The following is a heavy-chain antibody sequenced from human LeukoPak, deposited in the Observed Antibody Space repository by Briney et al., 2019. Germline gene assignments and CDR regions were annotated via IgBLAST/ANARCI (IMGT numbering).Heavy chain of an antibody. CDR3: ARRQVVPAARREDDAFDI. J-gene: IGHJ3*02. Sequence: GASLKISCKGSGYSFTSYWIGWVRQMPGKGLEWMGIIYPGDSDTRYSPSFQGQVTISADKSISTAYLQWSSLKASDTAMYYCARRQVVPAARREDDAFDIWGQGTMVTVSS. CDR2: IYPGDSDT. D-gene: IGHD2-2*01. CDR1: GYSFTSYW. V-gene: IGHV5-51*01.